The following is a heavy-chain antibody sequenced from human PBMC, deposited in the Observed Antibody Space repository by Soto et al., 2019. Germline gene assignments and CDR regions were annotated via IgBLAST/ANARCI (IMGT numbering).Heavy chain of an antibody. CDR2: IYYSGST. Sequence: SETLSLTCTVSGGSISRSSSYWGWIRQPPGKGLAGVANIYYSGSTYYNPSLKSRVTISVDTSKNQFSLKLSSVTAADTAVYYCARVLSRFGELFGGHGVVYYYYYMDVWGKGTTVTVSS. CDR3: ARVLSRFGELFGGHGVVYYYYYMDV. J-gene: IGHJ6*03. CDR1: GGSISRSSSY. D-gene: IGHD3-10*01. V-gene: IGHV4-39*01.